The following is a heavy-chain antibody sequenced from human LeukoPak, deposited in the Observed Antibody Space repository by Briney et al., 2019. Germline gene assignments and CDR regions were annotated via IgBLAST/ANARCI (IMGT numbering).Heavy chain of an antibody. CDR1: GSTFSTYA. J-gene: IGHJ4*02. CDR2: ISGGGGST. V-gene: IGHV3-23*01. CDR3: TRVSGGYDLSDY. D-gene: IGHD3-3*01. Sequence: GGSLRLSCAASGSTFSTYAMSWVRQAPGKGLEWVSTISGGGGSTWYADSLKGRSAISRDNSRSTLYLQMNSLRVEDTAVYYCTRVSGGYDLSDYWGQGTLVTVSS.